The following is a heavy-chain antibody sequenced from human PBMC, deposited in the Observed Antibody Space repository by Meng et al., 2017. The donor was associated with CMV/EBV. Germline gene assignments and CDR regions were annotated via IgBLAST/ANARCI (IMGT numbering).Heavy chain of an antibody. CDR1: GFTFSSYS. J-gene: IGHJ4*02. CDR3: ARAGKDWVGRTVYYDY. V-gene: IGHV3-48*04. Sequence: GESLKISCAASGFTFSSYSMNWVRQAPGKGLEWVSYISSSSSTIYYADSVKGRFTISRDNAKNSLYLQMNGLRAEDTAVYYCARAGKDWVGRTVYYDYWGQGTLVTVSS. CDR2: ISSSSSTI. D-gene: IGHD2-15*01.